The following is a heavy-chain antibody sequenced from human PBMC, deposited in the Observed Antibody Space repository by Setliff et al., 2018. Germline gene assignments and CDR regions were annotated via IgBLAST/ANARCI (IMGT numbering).Heavy chain of an antibody. D-gene: IGHD2-15*01. CDR2: ISGSSHII. CDR3: AKEVGYCSGGSCYHYYYGMDV. V-gene: IGHV3-48*01. CDR1: GFTFSGYS. J-gene: IGHJ6*02. Sequence: GGSLRLSCAASGFTFSGYSMNWVRQAPGKGLEWVSYISGSSHIISYADSVKGRFTISRDNSKNTLYLQMNSLRAEDTAVYYCAKEVGYCSGGSCYHYYYGMDVWGQGTTVTVSS.